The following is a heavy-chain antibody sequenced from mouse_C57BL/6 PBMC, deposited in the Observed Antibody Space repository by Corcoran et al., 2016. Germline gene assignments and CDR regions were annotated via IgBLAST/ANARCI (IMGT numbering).Heavy chain of an antibody. CDR2: INTYSGVP. CDR1: GYTFTTYG. J-gene: IGHJ2*01. Sequence: QIQLVQSGPELKKTGETVKISCKASGYTFTTYGMSWVKQAPGKGLKGMGWINTYSGVPTYADDFKGRFAFSLETSASTAYLQINNLKNEDTATYFCARGGPLDSSGLGYWGQGTTLTVSS. D-gene: IGHD3-2*02. V-gene: IGHV9-3*01. CDR3: ARGGPLDSSGLGY.